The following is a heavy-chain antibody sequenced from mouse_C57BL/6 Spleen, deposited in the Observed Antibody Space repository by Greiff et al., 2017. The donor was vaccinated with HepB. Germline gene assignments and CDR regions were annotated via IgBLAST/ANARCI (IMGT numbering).Heavy chain of an antibody. CDR1: GYTFTSYW. V-gene: IGHV1-61*01. D-gene: IGHD2-4*01. J-gene: IGHJ2*01. CDR2: IYPSDSET. Sequence: QVQLQHPGAELVRPGSSVKLSCKASGYTFTSYWMDWVKQRPGQGLEWIGNIYPSDSETHYNQKFKDKATLTVDKSSSTAYMQLSSLTSEDSAVYYCARDDYDEGYYFDYWGQGTTLTVSS. CDR3: ARDDYDEGYYFDY.